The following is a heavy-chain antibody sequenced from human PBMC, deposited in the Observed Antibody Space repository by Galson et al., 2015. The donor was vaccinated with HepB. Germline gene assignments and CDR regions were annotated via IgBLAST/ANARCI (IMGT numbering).Heavy chain of an antibody. CDR2: LNGDGSST. J-gene: IGHJ4*02. Sequence: SLRLSCAASGFTFSQYWMDWVRQAPGRGLVWVSRLNGDGSSTTYAGSVKGRFTISRDNAKSTLYLQMNSLGAEDTAVYYCAKDRAGSSSRYYFDYWGQGTLVTVSS. D-gene: IGHD6-13*01. V-gene: IGHV3-74*01. CDR1: GFTFSQYW. CDR3: AKDRAGSSSRYYFDY.